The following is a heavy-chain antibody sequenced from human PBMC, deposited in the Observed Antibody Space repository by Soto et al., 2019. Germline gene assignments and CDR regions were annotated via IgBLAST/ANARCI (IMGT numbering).Heavy chain of an antibody. Sequence: LGESLKISCKVSGYSFTNYWIGWVRQMPGKGLEWVGIIYPGDSDTRYRPSFQGQVTISVDKPISTAYLQWSSLKASDTAMYYCARSRIVGTTWIFDYWGQGTLVTVSS. CDR3: ARSRIVGTTWIFDY. CDR1: GYSFTNYW. D-gene: IGHD1-20*01. V-gene: IGHV5-51*01. CDR2: IYPGDSDT. J-gene: IGHJ4*02.